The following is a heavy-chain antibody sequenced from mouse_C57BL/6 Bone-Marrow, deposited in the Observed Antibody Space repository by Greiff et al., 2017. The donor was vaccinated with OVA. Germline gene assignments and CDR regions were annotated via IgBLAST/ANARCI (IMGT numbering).Heavy chain of an antibody. V-gene: IGHV10-1*01. J-gene: IGHJ3*01. Sequence: GGGLVQPTGSLKLSCAASGFSFTTYAMTWVRPAPGKGLEWVARLRSKSNNYATYYAESVKDRFTISREDSESMLYLQMNNLKTEDTAMYYWVRHDYDEAWFAYGGQGTLVAGTA. CDR1: GFSFTTYA. CDR2: LRSKSNNYAT. CDR3: VRHDYDEAWFAY. D-gene: IGHD2-4*01.